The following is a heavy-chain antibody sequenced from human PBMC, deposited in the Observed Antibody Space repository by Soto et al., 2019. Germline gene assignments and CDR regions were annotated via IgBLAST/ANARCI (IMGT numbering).Heavy chain of an antibody. CDR1: GGSISSSSYY. Sequence: SETLSLTCTVSGGSISSSSYYWGWIRQPPGKGLEWIGSIYYSGSTYYNPSLKSRVTISVDTSKNQFSLKLSSVTAADTAVYYCARGRYGDKDWYFDLWRRGTLVTVSS. V-gene: IGHV4-39*01. D-gene: IGHD4-17*01. CDR2: IYYSGST. CDR3: ARGRYGDKDWYFDL. J-gene: IGHJ2*01.